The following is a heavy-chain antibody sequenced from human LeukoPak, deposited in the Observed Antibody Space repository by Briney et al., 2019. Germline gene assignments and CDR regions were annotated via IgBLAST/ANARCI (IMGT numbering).Heavy chain of an antibody. J-gene: IGHJ6*03. CDR3: ARDGYRLSGYFYYMDV. CDR2: INAGNGNT. D-gene: IGHD2-2*03. Sequence: ASVKVSCKASGYTFTSYAMHWVRQAPGQRLEWMGWINAGNGNTKYSQKFQGRVTITRDTSASTAYMELSSLRSDDTAVYYCARDGYRLSGYFYYMDVWGKGITVTVSS. CDR1: GYTFTSYA. V-gene: IGHV1-3*01.